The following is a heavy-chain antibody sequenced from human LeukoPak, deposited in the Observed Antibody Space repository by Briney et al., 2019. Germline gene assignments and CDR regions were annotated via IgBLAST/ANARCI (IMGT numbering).Heavy chain of an antibody. CDR1: GYTFTSYD. CDR2: MNPNSGNT. D-gene: IGHD3-22*01. Sequence: ASVKVSCKASGYTFTSYDINWVRQATGQGREWMGWMNPNSGNTGYAQKFQGRVTMTRNTSISTAYMELSSLRSEDTAVYYCARYHSSGYYPHPFDYWGQGTLVTVSS. V-gene: IGHV1-8*01. CDR3: ARYHSSGYYPHPFDY. J-gene: IGHJ4*02.